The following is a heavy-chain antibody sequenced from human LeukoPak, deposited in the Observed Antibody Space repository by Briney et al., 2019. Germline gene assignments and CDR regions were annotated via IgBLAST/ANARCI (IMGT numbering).Heavy chain of an antibody. J-gene: IGHJ6*03. CDR1: GFTFSNAW. CDR2: IKSKTDGGTT. CDR3: TTEVEYSQKDYYYYYYMDV. V-gene: IGHV3-15*01. D-gene: IGHD6-6*01. Sequence: GGSLRLSCAASGFTFSNAWMSWVRQAPGTGLEWVGRIKSKTDGGTTDYAAPVKGRFTISRDDSKNTLYLQMNSLKTEDTAVYYCTTEVEYSQKDYYYYYYMDVWGKGTTVTVSS.